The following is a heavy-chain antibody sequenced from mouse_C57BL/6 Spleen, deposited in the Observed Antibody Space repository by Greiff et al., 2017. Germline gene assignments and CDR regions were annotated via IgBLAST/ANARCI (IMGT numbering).Heavy chain of an antibody. CDR2: ISYSGST. J-gene: IGHJ1*03. V-gene: IGHV3-8*01. Sequence: DVELQESGPGLAKPSQTLSLTCSVTGYSITSDYWSWVRKFPGNKLEYMGYISYSGSTYYNPSLKSRISITRNTSKNQYYLQLNSVTTDDTATSYCSRAHDYWYCDVWGTGTTVTVSS. CDR1: GYSITSDY. CDR3: SRAHDYWYCDV.